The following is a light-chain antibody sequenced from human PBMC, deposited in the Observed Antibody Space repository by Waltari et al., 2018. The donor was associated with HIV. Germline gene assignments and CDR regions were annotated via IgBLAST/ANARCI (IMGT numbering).Light chain of an antibody. J-gene: IGLJ2*01. V-gene: IGLV2-23*02. Sequence: QSALTQPASVSGSPGQSIPISGTGTSTYVGPYNLVSWYQQHPGKAPKLMIYEVSKRPSGVSNRFSGSKSGNTASLTISGLQAEDEADYYCCSYAGSSTVFGGGTKLTVL. CDR2: EVS. CDR3: CSYAGSSTV. CDR1: STYVGPYNL.